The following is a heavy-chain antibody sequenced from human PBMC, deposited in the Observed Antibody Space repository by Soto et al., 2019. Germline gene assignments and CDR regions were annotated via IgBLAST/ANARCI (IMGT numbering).Heavy chain of an antibody. J-gene: IGHJ6*02. CDR1: GFTFSSYS. Sequence: EVQLVESGGGLVKPGGSLRLSCAASGFTFSSYSMNWVRQAPGKGLERVSSISSSSSYIYYADSVKGRFTISRDNAKNSLYLQMNSLRAEDTAVYYCARDRGNYYYYYGMDVWGQGTTVTVSS. CDR2: ISSSSSYI. D-gene: IGHD3-16*01. CDR3: ARDRGNYYYYYGMDV. V-gene: IGHV3-21*01.